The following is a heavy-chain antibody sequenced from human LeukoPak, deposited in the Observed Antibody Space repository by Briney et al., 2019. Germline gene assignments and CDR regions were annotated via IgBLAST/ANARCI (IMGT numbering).Heavy chain of an antibody. V-gene: IGHV4-34*01. CDR3: ARRGYSYGYPAGPIDY. D-gene: IGHD5-18*01. CDR2: INHSGST. CDR1: GGSFSGYY. Sequence: SETLSLTCAVYGGSFSGYYWSWIRQPPGKGLEWIGEINHSGSTNYNPSLKSRVTISINTSKNQFSLKLSSVTAADTAVYYCARRGYSYGYPAGPIDYWGQGTLVTVSS. J-gene: IGHJ4*02.